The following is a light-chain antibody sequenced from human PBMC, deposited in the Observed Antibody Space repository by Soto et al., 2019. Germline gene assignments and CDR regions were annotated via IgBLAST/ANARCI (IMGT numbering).Light chain of an antibody. V-gene: IGKV1-5*03. Sequence: DIQMTQSPSTLSASVGDRVTITCRASQSITTSLAWYQQKPGKAPKLLIYKASSLESGVPARFSGSGSGTKFTLTISSLQPDDFATYYCQQYNSYWTFGQGTKVDIK. CDR2: KAS. CDR1: QSITTS. CDR3: QQYNSYWT. J-gene: IGKJ1*01.